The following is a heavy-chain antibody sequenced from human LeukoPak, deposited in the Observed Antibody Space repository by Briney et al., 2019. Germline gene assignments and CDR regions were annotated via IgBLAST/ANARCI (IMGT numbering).Heavy chain of an antibody. Sequence: SETLSLTCTVSGGSISSYYWSWIRQPPGKGLEWIGYIYTSGSTNYNPSLKSRVTISVDTSKNQFSLKLSSVTAADTAAYYCARCPTGNPYFDYWGQGTLVTVSS. D-gene: IGHD4-23*01. CDR2: IYTSGST. CDR3: ARCPTGNPYFDY. CDR1: GGSISSYY. V-gene: IGHV4-4*09. J-gene: IGHJ4*02.